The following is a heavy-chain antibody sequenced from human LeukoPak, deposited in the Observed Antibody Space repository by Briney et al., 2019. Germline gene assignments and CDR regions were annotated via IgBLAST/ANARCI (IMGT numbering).Heavy chain of an antibody. Sequence: PSETLSLTCTVSGDSINSLDLWSWVRQPPGKGLEWIGEMYLSGTTHSNPSVKSRVTISIDKSKNQFSLKLSSVTAADTAVYYCARGPGYYDSSGYEGSYFDYWGQGTLVTVSS. CDR1: GDSINSLDL. V-gene: IGHV4-4*02. CDR3: ARGPGYYDSSGYEGSYFDY. CDR2: MYLSGTT. J-gene: IGHJ4*02. D-gene: IGHD3-22*01.